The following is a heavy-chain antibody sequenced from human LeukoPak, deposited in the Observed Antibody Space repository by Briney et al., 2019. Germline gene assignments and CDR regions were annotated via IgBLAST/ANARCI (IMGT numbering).Heavy chain of an antibody. J-gene: IGHJ3*02. CDR1: GGSISSGGYY. D-gene: IGHD3-10*01. V-gene: IGHV4-30-4*01. Sequence: SETLSLTCTVSGGSISSGGYYWSWIRQHPGKGLEWIGYIYYSGSTYYNPSLKSRVTISVDRSKNQFSLKLSSVTAADTAVYYCARVGYYGSGGTRHDAFDIWGQGTMVTVSS. CDR2: IYYSGST. CDR3: ARVGYYGSGGTRHDAFDI.